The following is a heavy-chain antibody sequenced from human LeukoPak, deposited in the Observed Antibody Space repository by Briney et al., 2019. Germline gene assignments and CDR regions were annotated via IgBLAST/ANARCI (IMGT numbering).Heavy chain of an antibody. V-gene: IGHV1-18*01. CDR2: ISAYNGNT. CDR3: AKDSSSVRGVIPPLYY. Sequence: ASVKVSCKASGYTFSNYGISWVRQAPGQGLEWMGWISAYNGNTNYAQKLQGRVTMTTDTSTSTAYMELRSLRSDDTAVYYCAKDSSSVRGVIPPLYYWGQGTLVTVSS. J-gene: IGHJ4*02. D-gene: IGHD3-10*01. CDR1: GYTFSNYG.